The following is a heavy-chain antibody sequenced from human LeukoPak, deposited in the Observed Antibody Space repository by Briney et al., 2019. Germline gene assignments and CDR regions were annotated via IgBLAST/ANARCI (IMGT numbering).Heavy chain of an antibody. CDR3: ARERSMVRGVSWFDP. J-gene: IGHJ5*02. D-gene: IGHD3-10*01. CDR2: IYYSGST. CDR1: GGSISNYY. Sequence: SETLSLTCTVSGGSISNYYWSWIRQPPGKGLEWIGYIYYSGSTNYNPSLKSRVTISVDTSKNQFSLKLSSVTAADTAVYYCARERSMVRGVSWFDPWGQGTLVTVSS. V-gene: IGHV4-59*01.